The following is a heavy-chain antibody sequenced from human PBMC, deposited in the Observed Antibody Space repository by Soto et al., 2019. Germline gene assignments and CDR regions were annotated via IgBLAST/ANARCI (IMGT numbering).Heavy chain of an antibody. Sequence: SETLSLTCTVSGGSISSGDYYWSWIRQPPGKGLEWIGYIYYSGSTYYNPSLKSRVTISVDTSKNQFSLQLTSVTAADTAVYYCATVRSRWNVDYWGHGTRVTVPS. D-gene: IGHD1-1*01. J-gene: IGHJ4*01. CDR2: IYYSGST. CDR1: GGSISSGDYY. CDR3: ATVRSRWNVDY. V-gene: IGHV4-30-4*01.